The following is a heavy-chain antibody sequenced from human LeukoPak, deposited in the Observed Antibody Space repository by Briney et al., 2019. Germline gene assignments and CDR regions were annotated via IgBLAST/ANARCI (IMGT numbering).Heavy chain of an antibody. CDR2: IWYDGSNK. D-gene: IGHD2-2*01. J-gene: IGHJ3*02. CDR3: ARGGDIVVVPAADAFDI. CDR1: GFSLSSYA. Sequence: GGSLRLSCAASGFSLSSYAMHWVRQAPGKGLEWVAVIWYDGSNKYYADSVKGRFTISRDNSKNTLYLQMNSLRAEDTAVYYCARGGDIVVVPAADAFDIWGQGTMVTVSS. V-gene: IGHV3-33*08.